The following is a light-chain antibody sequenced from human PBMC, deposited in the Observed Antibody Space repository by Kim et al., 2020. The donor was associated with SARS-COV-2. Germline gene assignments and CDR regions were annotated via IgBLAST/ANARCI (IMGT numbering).Light chain of an antibody. CDR2: GAS. CDR3: QQYNNWPGT. Sequence: VAPGERATLSCRASQSVSSNLAWYQQKPGQAPRLLIYGASTRATGIPARFSGSGSGKEFTLTISSLQSEDFAVYYCQQYNNWPGTFGQGTKVDIK. V-gene: IGKV3-15*01. CDR1: QSVSSN. J-gene: IGKJ1*01.